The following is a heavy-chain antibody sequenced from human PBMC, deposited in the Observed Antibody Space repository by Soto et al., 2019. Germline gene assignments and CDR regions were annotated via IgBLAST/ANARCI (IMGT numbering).Heavy chain of an antibody. J-gene: IGHJ4*02. CDR3: AKDVRGFSYGYDY. Sequence: VGSLRLSCAASGFTFSSYGMHWVRQAPGKGLEWVAVISYDGSNKYYADSVKGRFTISRDNSKNTLYLQMNSLRAEDTAVYYCAKDVRGFSYGYDYWGQGTLVTVSS. D-gene: IGHD5-18*01. V-gene: IGHV3-30*18. CDR1: GFTFSSYG. CDR2: ISYDGSNK.